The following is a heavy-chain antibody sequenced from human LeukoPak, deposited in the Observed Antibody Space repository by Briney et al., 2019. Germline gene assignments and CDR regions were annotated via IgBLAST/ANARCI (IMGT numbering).Heavy chain of an antibody. CDR3: ERGYKVVISMNWFDP. Sequence: GGSLRLSCAASGFTFSSFGMSWVRQAPGKGLEWVSAISSTGGTAYYADSVKGRFTISRDNAKNTLYLQMNSVRAEDTAVSYCERGYKVVISMNWFDPWGKGTLATVSS. J-gene: IGHJ5*02. CDR1: GFTFSSFG. CDR2: ISSTGGTA. V-gene: IGHV3-23*01. D-gene: IGHD3-22*01.